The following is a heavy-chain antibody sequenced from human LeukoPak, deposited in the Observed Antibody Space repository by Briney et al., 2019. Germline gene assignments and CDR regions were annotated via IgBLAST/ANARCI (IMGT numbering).Heavy chain of an antibody. V-gene: IGHV4-34*01. CDR2: INHSGST. Sequence: SETLSLTCAVYGGSFSGYYWGWIRQPPGKGLEWIGEINHSGSTNYNPSLKSRVTISVDTSKNQFSLKLSSVTAADTAVYYCARGRQLQLWLRASYYYGMDVWGQGTTVTVSS. J-gene: IGHJ6*02. CDR1: GGSFSGYY. CDR3: ARGRQLQLWLRASYYYGMDV. D-gene: IGHD5-18*01.